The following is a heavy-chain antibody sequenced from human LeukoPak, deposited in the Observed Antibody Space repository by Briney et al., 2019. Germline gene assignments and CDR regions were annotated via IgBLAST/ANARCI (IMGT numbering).Heavy chain of an antibody. CDR2: IIPIFGTA. Sequence: SVKVSCKASGGTFSSYAISWVRQAPGQGLEWMGGIIPIFGTANYAQKFQGRVTITTDESTSTAYMELSSLRSEDTAVYYCAIDFWSPKGHYYYYMDVWGKGTTVTVSS. V-gene: IGHV1-69*05. CDR1: GGTFSSYA. J-gene: IGHJ6*03. D-gene: IGHD3-3*01. CDR3: AIDFWSPKGHYYYYMDV.